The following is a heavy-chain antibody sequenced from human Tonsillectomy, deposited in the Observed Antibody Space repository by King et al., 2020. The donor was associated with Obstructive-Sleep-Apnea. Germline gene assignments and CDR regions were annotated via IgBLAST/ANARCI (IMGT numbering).Heavy chain of an antibody. CDR3: AKDQEVDTAMLFWDAFDI. CDR1: GFTFSSYG. CDR2: IRYDGSNK. Sequence: VQLVESGGGVVQPGGSLRLSCAASGFTFSSYGIHWVRQAPGKGLEWVTFIRYDGSNKYYADSVKGRFTISRDNSKSTLYLQMNSLRAEDTAVYYCAKDQEVDTAMLFWDAFDIWGQGTMVTVSS. D-gene: IGHD5-18*01. J-gene: IGHJ3*02. V-gene: IGHV3-30*02.